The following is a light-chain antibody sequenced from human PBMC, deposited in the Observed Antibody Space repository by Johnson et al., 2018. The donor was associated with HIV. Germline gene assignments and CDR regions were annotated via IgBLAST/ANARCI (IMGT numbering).Light chain of an antibody. CDR1: SSNIGNNY. CDR2: ENN. V-gene: IGLV1-51*02. Sequence: QSVLTQPPSVSAAPGQKVTISCSGSSSNIGNNYVSWYQQLPGTAPKLLIYENNKRPSGIPDRFSGSKSGTSATLGITGLQTGDEADYYCGTWASSLSAGKVFGTGTKVTVL. J-gene: IGLJ1*01. CDR3: GTWASSLSAGKV.